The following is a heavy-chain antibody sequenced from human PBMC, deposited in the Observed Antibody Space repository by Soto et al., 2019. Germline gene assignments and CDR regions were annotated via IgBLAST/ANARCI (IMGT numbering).Heavy chain of an antibody. D-gene: IGHD1-26*01. CDR3: ARDSSSGSPYYYYGMDV. J-gene: IGHJ6*02. Sequence: ETLSLTCTVSGGSISSYYWSWIRQPPGKGLEWIGYIYYSGSTNYNPSLKSRVTISVGTSKNQFSLKLSSVTAADTAVYYCARDSSSGSPYYYYGMDVWGQGTTVTVSS. CDR1: GGSISSYY. V-gene: IGHV4-59*01. CDR2: IYYSGST.